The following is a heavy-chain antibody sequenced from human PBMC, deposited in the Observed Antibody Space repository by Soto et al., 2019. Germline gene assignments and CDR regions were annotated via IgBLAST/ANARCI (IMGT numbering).Heavy chain of an antibody. CDR3: AKRPAANITFAY. V-gene: IGHV3-23*01. CDR1: GFTFSNYA. CDR2: ISGNGGST. Sequence: EVQLLDSGGGLVQPGGSLRLSCAASGFTFSNYAMSWVRQAPGKGLEWVSTISGNGGSTYYADSVKGRFTISRDNAKNRLFVQNNSLRDDDSAVYYCAKRPAANITFAYWGQGTPVTVSS. D-gene: IGHD2-2*01. J-gene: IGHJ4*02.